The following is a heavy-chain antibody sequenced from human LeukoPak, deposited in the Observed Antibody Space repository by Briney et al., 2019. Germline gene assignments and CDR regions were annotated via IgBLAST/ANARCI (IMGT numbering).Heavy chain of an antibody. V-gene: IGHV3-64*01. J-gene: IGHJ4*02. Sequence: GGSLRLSCAASGFTFSSYAMHWVRQAPGRGLEYVSAISSNGGSTYYANSVKGRFTISRDNSKNTLYLQMGSLRAEDMAVYYCARDQDNWNYGEYYFDYWGQGTLVTVSS. CDR2: ISSNGGST. D-gene: IGHD1-7*01. CDR1: GFTFSSYA. CDR3: ARDQDNWNYGEYYFDY.